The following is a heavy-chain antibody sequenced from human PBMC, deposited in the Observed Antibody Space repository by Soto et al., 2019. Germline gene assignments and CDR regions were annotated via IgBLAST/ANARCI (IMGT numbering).Heavy chain of an antibody. CDR2: IWYDGSNK. D-gene: IGHD5-18*01. CDR3: AREFRAMALDY. Sequence: QVQLVESGGGVVQPGRSLRLSCAASGFTFSSYGMHWVRQAPDKGLEWVAVIWYDGSNKYYADSVKGRFTISRDNSKNTLYLQMNSLRAEDTAVYYCAREFRAMALDYWGQRTLVTVSS. CDR1: GFTFSSYG. V-gene: IGHV3-33*01. J-gene: IGHJ4*02.